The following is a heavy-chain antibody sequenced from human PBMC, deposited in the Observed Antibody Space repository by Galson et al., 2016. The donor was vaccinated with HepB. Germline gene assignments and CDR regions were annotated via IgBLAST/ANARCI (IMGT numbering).Heavy chain of an antibody. V-gene: IGHV4-4*02. CDR1: GDSINSTNW. CDR2: IYHSGST. CDR3: ARKSYASGSYFLDY. J-gene: IGHJ4*02. D-gene: IGHD3-10*01. Sequence: VSGDSINSTNWWSWVRQPPGKGLEWVGEIYHSGSTNHIPSLKSRVTISLDKSKYQFSLKLSSVTAADTAVYYCARKSYASGSYFLDYWGQGTLVTVSS.